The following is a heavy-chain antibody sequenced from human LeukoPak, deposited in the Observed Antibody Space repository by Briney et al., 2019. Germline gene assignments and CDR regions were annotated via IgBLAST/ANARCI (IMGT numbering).Heavy chain of an antibody. Sequence: GGSLRLSCAASGFTFSSYSMNWVRQAPGKGLEWVSSISSSSYIYYADSVKGRFTISRDNAKNSLYLQMNSLRAEDTAVYYCARRVPGLDWTNYFDYWGQGTLVTVSS. CDR1: GFTFSSYS. CDR3: ARRVPGLDWTNYFDY. D-gene: IGHD3/OR15-3a*01. V-gene: IGHV3-21*01. J-gene: IGHJ4*02. CDR2: ISSSSYI.